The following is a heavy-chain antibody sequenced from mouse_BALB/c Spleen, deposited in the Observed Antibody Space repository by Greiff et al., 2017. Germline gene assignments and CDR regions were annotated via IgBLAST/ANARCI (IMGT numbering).Heavy chain of an antibody. J-gene: IGHJ4*01. V-gene: IGHV14-4*02. CDR1: GFNIKDYY. Sequence: VQLQQSGAELVRSGASVKLSCTASGFNIKDYYMHWVKQRPEQGLEWIGWIDPENGDTEYAPKFQGKATMTADTSSNTAYLQLSSLTSEDTAVYYCNARGSYAMDYWGQGTSVTVSS. CDR3: NARGSYAMDY. CDR2: IDPENGDT.